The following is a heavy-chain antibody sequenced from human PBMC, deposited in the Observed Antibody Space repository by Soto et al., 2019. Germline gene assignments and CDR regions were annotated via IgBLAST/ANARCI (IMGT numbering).Heavy chain of an antibody. V-gene: IGHV6-1*01. CDR1: GDSVSSNSAA. D-gene: IGHD6-19*01. CDR3: ARGGQWLETGYYYYYGMDV. CDR2: TYYRSKWYN. Sequence: PSQTLSLTCVISGDSVSSNSAAWNWIRQSPSRGLEWLGRTYYRSKWYNDYAVSVKSRITINPDTSKNQFSLQLNSVTPEDTAVYYCARGGQWLETGYYYYYGMDVWGQRTTVTVSS. J-gene: IGHJ6*02.